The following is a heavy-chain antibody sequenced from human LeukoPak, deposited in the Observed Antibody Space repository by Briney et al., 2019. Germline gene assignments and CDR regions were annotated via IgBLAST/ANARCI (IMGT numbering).Heavy chain of an antibody. J-gene: IGHJ6*03. V-gene: IGHV4-59*08. D-gene: IGHD5-18*01. CDR3: ARVGRYSYGYYYYYYYMDV. CDR2: IYYSGST. CDR1: GGSINNSY. Sequence: SETLSLTCTVSGGSINNSYWTWIRQPPGKGLEWIGHIYYSGSTNHSPSLKSRVTISVDTSKNQFSLKLSSVTAADTAVYYCARVGRYSYGYYYYYYYMDVWGKGTTVTISS.